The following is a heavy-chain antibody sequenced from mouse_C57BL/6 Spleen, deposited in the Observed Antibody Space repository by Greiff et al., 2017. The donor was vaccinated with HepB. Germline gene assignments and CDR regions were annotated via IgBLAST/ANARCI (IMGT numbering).Heavy chain of an antibody. CDR2: IDPSDSYT. D-gene: IGHD2-3*01. V-gene: IGHV1-50*01. CDR3: ARKALYDGYYEFAY. CDR1: GYTFTSSW. J-gene: IGHJ3*01. Sequence: QVQLQQPGAELVKPGASVKLSCKASGYTFTSSWMQWVKQRPGQGLEWIGEIDPSDSYTNYNQKFRGKATLTVDTSSSTAYMQLSSLTCEDSAVYYCARKALYDGYYEFAYWGQGTLVTVSA.